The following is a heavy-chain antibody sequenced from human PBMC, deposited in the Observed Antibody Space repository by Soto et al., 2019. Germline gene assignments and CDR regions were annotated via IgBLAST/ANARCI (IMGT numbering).Heavy chain of an antibody. Sequence: QVQLVQSGAEVKKPGASVKVSCKASGYTFTSYYMHWVRQAPGQGLEWMGIINPSGGSTSYAQKFQGRVTMTRDTSTSTVYMELSSLRSEDTVVYYCAREHRPRWFDPWGQGTLVTVSS. CDR2: INPSGGST. V-gene: IGHV1-46*01. CDR3: AREHRPRWFDP. J-gene: IGHJ5*02. CDR1: GYTFTSYY.